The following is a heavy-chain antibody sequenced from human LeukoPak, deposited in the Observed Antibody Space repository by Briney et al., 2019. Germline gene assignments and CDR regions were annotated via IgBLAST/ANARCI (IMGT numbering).Heavy chain of an antibody. CDR2: ISSSSTI. V-gene: IGHV3-48*01. D-gene: IGHD6-19*01. Sequence: GGSLRLSCAASGFTFSSYSMNWVRQAPGKELEWVSYISSSSTIYYADSVKGRFTISRDNAKNSLYLQMNSLRAEDTAVYYCARDCTKQWLPPGWFDPWGQGTLVPVSS. CDR3: ARDCTKQWLPPGWFDP. J-gene: IGHJ5*02. CDR1: GFTFSSYS.